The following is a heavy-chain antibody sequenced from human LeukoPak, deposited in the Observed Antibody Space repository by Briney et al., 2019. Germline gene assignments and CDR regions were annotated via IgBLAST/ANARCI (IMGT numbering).Heavy chain of an antibody. CDR2: INPSGGST. D-gene: IGHD5-18*01. J-gene: IGHJ4*02. V-gene: IGHV1-46*01. CDR1: GYTFTSYY. Sequence: APVKVSCKASGYTFTSYYMHWVRQAPGQGLEWMGIINPSGGSTSYAQKFQGRVTMTRDTSTSTVYMELSSLRPEDTAVYYCARVGGYSYGGKGFDYWGQGTLVTVSS. CDR3: ARVGGYSYGGKGFDY.